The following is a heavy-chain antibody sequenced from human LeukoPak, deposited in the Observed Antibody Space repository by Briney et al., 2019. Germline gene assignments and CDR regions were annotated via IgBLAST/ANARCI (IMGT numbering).Heavy chain of an antibody. CDR1: GFMISSYW. CDR3: ARRGGVGATTRTDY. D-gene: IGHD1-26*01. Sequence: GGSLRPSCSASGFMISSYWMTWVRQAPGKGLEWVANIKPDGTEKYYVDSVKGRFTISRDNDKNSMFLQMNSLRVEDTAVYYCARRGGVGATTRTDYWGQGTLVTVSS. J-gene: IGHJ4*02. CDR2: IKPDGTEK. V-gene: IGHV3-7*01.